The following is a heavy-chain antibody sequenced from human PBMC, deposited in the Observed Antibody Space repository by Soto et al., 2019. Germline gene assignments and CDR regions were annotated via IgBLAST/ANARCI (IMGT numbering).Heavy chain of an antibody. CDR3: ASSYYGSGNPKDYYYGMDV. CDR1: GYTFTSYA. CDR2: INAGNGNT. V-gene: IGHV1-3*01. Sequence: QVQLVQSGAGVKKPGASVKVSCKASGYTFTSYAMHWVRQAPGQRLEWMGWINAGNGNTKYSQKFQGRVTITRDTSASTAYMELSSLRSEDTAVYYCASSYYGSGNPKDYYYGMDVWGQGTTVTVSS. J-gene: IGHJ6*02. D-gene: IGHD3-10*01.